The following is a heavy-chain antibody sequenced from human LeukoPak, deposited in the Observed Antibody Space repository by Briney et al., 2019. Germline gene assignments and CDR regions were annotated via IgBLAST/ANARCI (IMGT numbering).Heavy chain of an antibody. CDR2: ISSDGSTI. D-gene: IGHD2-2*01. CDR1: GFTFSDSS. J-gene: IGHJ1*01. V-gene: IGHV3-48*01. CDR3: VREGGRGNCSYTSTCFGEFQH. Sequence: GGSLRLSCEASGFTFSDSSMNWVRQAPGKALEWVSYISSDGSTIYYADSVKGRFTISRDSAKNSLSLQMSSLRAEDTAVYYCVREGGRGNCSYTSTCFGEFQHWGQGTVVTVSS.